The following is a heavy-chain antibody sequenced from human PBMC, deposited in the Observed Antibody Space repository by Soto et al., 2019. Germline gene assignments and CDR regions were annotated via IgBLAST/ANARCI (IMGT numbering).Heavy chain of an antibody. CDR1: GYTFTSYD. Sequence: QVQLVQSGAEVKKPGASVKVSCKASGYTFTSYDINWVRQATGQGLEWMGWMNPNSGNTGYAQKFQGRVTMTRDTSISTAYMALSCLRSEDTAVYYCARTQVDCSGGSCYSDNWCDPWGQGTLVTVSS. CDR2: MNPNSGNT. D-gene: IGHD2-15*01. V-gene: IGHV1-8*01. J-gene: IGHJ5*02. CDR3: ARTQVDCSGGSCYSDNWCDP.